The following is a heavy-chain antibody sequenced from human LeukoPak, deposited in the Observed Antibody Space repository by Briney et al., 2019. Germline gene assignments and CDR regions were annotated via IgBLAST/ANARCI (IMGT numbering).Heavy chain of an antibody. J-gene: IGHJ3*02. CDR2: IYYTGNT. CDR1: GGSISVSNYY. Sequence: SETLSLTCTVSGGSISVSNYYWVWIRQPPGKGLEWIGNIYYTGNTSYNPSLKSRVTISVDTSKNQFSLKLSSVTAADTAVYYCARRDYADAFDIWGQGTMVTVSS. CDR3: ARRDYADAFDI. D-gene: IGHD4-17*01. V-gene: IGHV4-39*07.